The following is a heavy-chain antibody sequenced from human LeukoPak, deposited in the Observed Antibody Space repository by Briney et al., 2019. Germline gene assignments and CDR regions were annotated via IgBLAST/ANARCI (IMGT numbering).Heavy chain of an antibody. Sequence: SETLSLTCTVSGGSITSGSYFWTWIRQPAGKGPEWLGRMQTNGNTNYNPSLKSRVAISIETSKKHFSLQLSSVTAADTAVYYCARGLSNAWEVQAYWGKGTLVTVSS. D-gene: IGHD1-26*01. CDR2: MQTNGNT. J-gene: IGHJ4*02. CDR1: GGSITSGSYF. CDR3: ARGLSNAWEVQAY. V-gene: IGHV4-61*02.